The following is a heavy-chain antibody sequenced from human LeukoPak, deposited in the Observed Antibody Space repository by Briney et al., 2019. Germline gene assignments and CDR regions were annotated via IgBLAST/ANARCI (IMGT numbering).Heavy chain of an antibody. CDR3: ARGQLRFLEWLSFNWFDP. J-gene: IGHJ5*02. D-gene: IGHD3-3*01. V-gene: IGHV4-61*02. Sequence: SETLSLTCTVSGGSISSGSYYWSWIRQPAGKGLEWIGRIYTSGSTNYNPSLKSRVTISVDTSKNQFSLKLSSVTAAATAVYYCARGQLRFLEWLSFNWFDPWGQGTLVTVSS. CDR2: IYTSGST. CDR1: GGSISSGSYY.